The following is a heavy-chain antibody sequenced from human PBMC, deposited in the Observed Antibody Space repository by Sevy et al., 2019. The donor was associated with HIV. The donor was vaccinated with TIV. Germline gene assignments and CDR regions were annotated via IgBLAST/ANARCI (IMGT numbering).Heavy chain of an antibody. J-gene: IGHJ6*02. CDR1: GFTFTSYG. D-gene: IGHD6-19*01. CDR2: ISYDGSNN. Sequence: GGSLRLSCAASGFTFTSYGMHWVRQAPGKGLEWVAVISYDGSNNYYADSVKGRFTISRDNSKNTLYLQMNSLRAEDTAVYYCAKVPAYISGWYHYYYGMDVWGQGTTVTVSS. CDR3: AKVPAYISGWYHYYYGMDV. V-gene: IGHV3-30*18.